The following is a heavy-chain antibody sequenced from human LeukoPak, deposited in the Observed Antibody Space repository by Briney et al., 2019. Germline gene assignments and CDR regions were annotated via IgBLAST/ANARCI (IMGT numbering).Heavy chain of an antibody. J-gene: IGHJ6*02. D-gene: IGHD2/OR15-2a*01. CDR2: INSNGYTT. CDR3: AREVVIFPDYYYYGMDV. V-gene: IGHV3-23*01. Sequence: GGSLRLSCAASGFTFSSYAMSWVRQAPGKGLEWVSAINSNGYTTYYTDSVKGRFTVSRDNSKNTLYLQMSSLRAEDTAVYYCAREVVIFPDYYYYGMDVWGQGTTVTVSS. CDR1: GFTFSSYA.